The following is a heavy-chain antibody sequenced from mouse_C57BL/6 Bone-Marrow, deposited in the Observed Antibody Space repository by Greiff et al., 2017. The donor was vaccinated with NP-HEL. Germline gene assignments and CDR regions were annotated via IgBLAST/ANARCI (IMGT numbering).Heavy chain of an antibody. J-gene: IGHJ2*01. CDR3: ARGTLRIDY. V-gene: IGHV5-9*01. CDR2: ISGGGGNT. D-gene: IGHD1-1*01. Sequence: DVKLVESGGGLVKPGGSLKLSCAASGFTFSSYTMSWVRQTPEKRLEWVATISGGGGNTYYPDSVKGRFTISRDNAKNTLYLQMSSLRAEDTALYYCARGTLRIDYWGQGTTLTVSS. CDR1: GFTFSSYT.